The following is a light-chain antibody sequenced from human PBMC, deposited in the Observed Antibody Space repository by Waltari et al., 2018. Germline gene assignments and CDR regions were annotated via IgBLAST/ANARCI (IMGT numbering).Light chain of an antibody. Sequence: SYVVTQPPSVSVAPGETATLPCGGDNIGTYSVHWYQQKAGQAPALVIFYDRDRPSGIPDRFSGSNSGNTATLTISRVEAGDEARYYCHVWHPHVDPGVFGTGTEVTVL. CDR1: NIGTYS. J-gene: IGLJ1*01. V-gene: IGLV3-21*04. CDR2: YDR. CDR3: HVWHPHVDPGV.